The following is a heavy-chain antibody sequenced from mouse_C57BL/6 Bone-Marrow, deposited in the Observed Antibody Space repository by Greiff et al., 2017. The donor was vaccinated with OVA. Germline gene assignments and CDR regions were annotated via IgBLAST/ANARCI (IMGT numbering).Heavy chain of an antibody. CDR1: GFTFSSYA. CDR2: ISDGGSYT. J-gene: IGHJ4*01. V-gene: IGHV5-4*01. CDR3: ARDDGLLIYDYDVLCMDY. Sequence: DVKLVESGGGLVKPGGSLKLSCAASGFTFSSYAMSWVRQTPEKRLEWVATISDGGSYTYYPDNVKGRFTISRDNAKNNLYLQMSHLKSEDTAMYYCARDDGLLIYDYDVLCMDYWGQGTAVTVSS. D-gene: IGHD2-4*01.